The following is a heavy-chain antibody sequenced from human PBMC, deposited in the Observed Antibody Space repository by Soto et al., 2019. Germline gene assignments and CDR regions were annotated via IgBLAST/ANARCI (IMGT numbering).Heavy chain of an antibody. J-gene: IGHJ5*02. V-gene: IGHV4-39*01. D-gene: IGHD1-1*01. CDR3: ARRRLEQRSKGVSNWFDP. CDR1: GGSISSSSYY. CDR2: IYYSGST. Sequence: SETLSLTCTVSGGSISSSSYYWGWIRQPPGKGLEWIGSIYYSGSTYYNPSLKSRVTISVDTSKNQFSLKLSSVTAADTAVYYCARRRLEQRSKGVSNWFDPWGQGTLVTVSS.